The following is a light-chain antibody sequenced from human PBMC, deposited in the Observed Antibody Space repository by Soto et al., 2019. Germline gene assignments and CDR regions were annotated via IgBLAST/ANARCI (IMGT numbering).Light chain of an antibody. J-gene: IGKJ1*01. V-gene: IGKV3-15*01. CDR1: QSVSSN. Sequence: ELVMTQSPATLSVSPGARATLSCRASQSVSSNLAWYQQKPGQAPRLLIYGASTRATGIPARFSGSGCGTEFTLTISSLQSEDFSVYYCQQYNNWPQWTFGQGTKVDIK. CDR3: QQYNNWPQWT. CDR2: GAS.